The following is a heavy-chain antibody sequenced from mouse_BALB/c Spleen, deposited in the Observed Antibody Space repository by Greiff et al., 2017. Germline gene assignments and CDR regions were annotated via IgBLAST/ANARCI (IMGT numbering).Heavy chain of an antibody. CDR2: IWGDGST. CDR1: GFSLPGYG. Sequence: VKLMESGPGLVAPSQSLSITCTVSGFSLPGYGVNWVRQPPGKGLEWLGMIWGDGSTDYNSALKSRLSISKDNSKSQVFLKMNSLQTDDTARYYCARTYYRYDGDYYYAMDYWGQGTSVTVSS. D-gene: IGHD2-14*01. V-gene: IGHV2-6-7*01. J-gene: IGHJ4*01. CDR3: ARTYYRYDGDYYYAMDY.